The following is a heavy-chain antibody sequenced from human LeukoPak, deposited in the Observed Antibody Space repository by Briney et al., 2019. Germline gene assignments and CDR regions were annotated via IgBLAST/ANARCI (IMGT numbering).Heavy chain of an antibody. Sequence: SETLSLTCAVYGGSFSGYYWSWIRQPPGKGLEWIGEINHSGSTNYNPSLKSRVTISVDTSKNQFSLKLSSVTAADTAVYYCARGLVVVASGMDVWGQGTTVTVSS. D-gene: IGHD2-15*01. CDR2: INHSGST. CDR1: GGSFSGYY. CDR3: ARGLVVVASGMDV. V-gene: IGHV4-34*01. J-gene: IGHJ6*02.